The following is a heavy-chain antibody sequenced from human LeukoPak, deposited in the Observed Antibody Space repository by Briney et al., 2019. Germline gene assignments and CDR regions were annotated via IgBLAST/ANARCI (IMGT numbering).Heavy chain of an antibody. V-gene: IGHV3-11*06. Sequence: GGSLRLSCAASGFTFSDYYMSWIRQAPGKGLEWVSYISSSSSYTNYADSVKGRFIISRDNAKNSLYLQMNSLRAEDTAVYYCARVSGGSYYDYWGQGTLVTVSS. J-gene: IGHJ4*02. CDR3: ARVSGGSYYDY. CDR1: GFTFSDYY. D-gene: IGHD1-26*01. CDR2: ISSSSSYT.